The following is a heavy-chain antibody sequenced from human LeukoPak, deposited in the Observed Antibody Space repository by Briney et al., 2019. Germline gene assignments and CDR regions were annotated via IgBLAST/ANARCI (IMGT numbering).Heavy chain of an antibody. CDR1: GFTFDDYG. J-gene: IGHJ3*02. CDR2: IDRNGDST. V-gene: IGHV3-20*04. Sequence: GGSLRLSCAASGFTFDDYGMSWVRQAPGKGLEWVSGIDRNGDSTGYADSVEGRFTISRDNAKDSLFLQMNDLRAEDTAIYYCASCIYSTPDAFDIWGQGTMVAVSS. CDR3: ASCIYSTPDAFDI. D-gene: IGHD2/OR15-2a*01.